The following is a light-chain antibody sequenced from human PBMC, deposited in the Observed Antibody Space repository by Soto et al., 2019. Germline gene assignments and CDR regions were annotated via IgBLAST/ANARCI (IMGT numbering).Light chain of an antibody. Sequence: QSALTQPPSASGSPGQSVTISCTGTNSDVGGYNYVSWYQQYPGKAPKVMIYEVSVRPSGVPDRFSGSKSGNTASLTVSGLQAEDEADYYCSSYAGSNNYVFGPGTKLTVL. V-gene: IGLV2-8*01. J-gene: IGLJ1*01. CDR2: EVS. CDR1: NSDVGGYNY. CDR3: SSYAGSNNYV.